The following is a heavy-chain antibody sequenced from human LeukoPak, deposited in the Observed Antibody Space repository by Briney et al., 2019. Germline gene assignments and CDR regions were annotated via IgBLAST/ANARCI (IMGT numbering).Heavy chain of an antibody. D-gene: IGHD3-9*01. CDR2: IYYSGST. Sequence: SETLSLTCTVSGGFISSSSYYWGWIRQPPGKGLEWIGSIYYSGSTYYNPSLKSRVTISVDTSKNQFSLKLSSVTAADTAVYYCAGLDWVYFDYWGQGTLVTVSS. J-gene: IGHJ4*02. CDR1: GGFISSSSYY. CDR3: AGLDWVYFDY. V-gene: IGHV4-39*01.